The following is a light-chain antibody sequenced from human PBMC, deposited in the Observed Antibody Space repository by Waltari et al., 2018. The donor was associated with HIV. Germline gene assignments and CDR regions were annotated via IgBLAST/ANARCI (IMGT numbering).Light chain of an antibody. J-gene: IGLJ3*02. V-gene: IGLV6-57*01. Sequence: NFVLTQPHSVSESPGKTVIIPCTRSSGSIGSAYVQWYQQRPGSSPSTVIYADYQGPSGVPDRFSGSVDSASNSASLTSSGLRSDDEADYYCQSYDGTNWVFGGGTKLTVL. CDR2: ADY. CDR1: SGSIGSAY. CDR3: QSYDGTNWV.